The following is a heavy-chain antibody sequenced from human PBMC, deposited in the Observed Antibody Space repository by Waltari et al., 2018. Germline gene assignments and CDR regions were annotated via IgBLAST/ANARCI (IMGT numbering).Heavy chain of an antibody. V-gene: IGHV3-33*01. CDR1: GFTFSSYG. J-gene: IGHJ4*02. CDR2: IWYDGSNK. CDR3: ARAREQNYDFWNGYSFYFDH. D-gene: IGHD3-3*01. Sequence: QVQLVESGGGVVQPGRSLRLSCAASGFTFSSYGMHWVRQAPGKGLAWVAVIWYDGSNKYYADSVKGRFTISRDNSKNTLYLQMNSLRAEDTAVYYCARAREQNYDFWNGYSFYFDHWGQGALVTVSS.